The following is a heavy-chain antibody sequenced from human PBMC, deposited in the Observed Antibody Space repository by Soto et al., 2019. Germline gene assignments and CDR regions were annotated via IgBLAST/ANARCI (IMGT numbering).Heavy chain of an antibody. J-gene: IGHJ3*02. Sequence: PSEPLSLPCIVSGGPISSGGYYGRWIRHPPGKRREGIGYIYYSGSTYYTPSLKSRVTISVDTSKNQFSLKLSSVTAADTAVYYCAREGRGDVDTAMAGVFDSWGQGKTVT. CDR1: GGPISSGGYY. V-gene: IGHV4-31*03. CDR2: IYYSGST. CDR3: AREGRGDVDTAMAGVFDS. D-gene: IGHD5-18*01.